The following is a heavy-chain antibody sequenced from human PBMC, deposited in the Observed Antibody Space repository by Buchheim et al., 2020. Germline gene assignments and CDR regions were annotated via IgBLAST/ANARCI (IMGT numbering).Heavy chain of an antibody. CDR1: GFTFSSYW. V-gene: IGHV3-7*01. CDR2: IKQDGSEK. Sequence: EVQLVESGGGLVQPGGSLRLSCAASGFTFSSYWMSWVRQAPGKGLEWVANIKQDGSEKYYVDSVKGRFTISRDDAKNSLYLQMNSLRAEDTAVYYCARETIFGVVTMGYFDYWGQGTL. D-gene: IGHD3-3*01. CDR3: ARETIFGVVTMGYFDY. J-gene: IGHJ4*02.